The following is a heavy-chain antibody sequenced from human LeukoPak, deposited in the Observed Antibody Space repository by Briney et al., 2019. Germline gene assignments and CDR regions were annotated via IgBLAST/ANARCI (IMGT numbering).Heavy chain of an antibody. D-gene: IGHD3-9*01. Sequence: PGGSLRLSCAASGFTFSSYAMSWVRQAPGKGLEWVSAISGSGGSTYYADSVKGRFTISRDNSKNTLYLQMNSLRAEDTAVYYCAKETNRNFFDWLSYFDYWGQGTLVTVSS. CDR1: GFTFSSYA. V-gene: IGHV3-23*01. CDR2: ISGSGGST. CDR3: AKETNRNFFDWLSYFDY. J-gene: IGHJ4*02.